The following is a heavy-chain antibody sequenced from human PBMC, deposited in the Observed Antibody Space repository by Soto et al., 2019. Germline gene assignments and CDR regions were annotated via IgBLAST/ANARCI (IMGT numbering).Heavy chain of an antibody. J-gene: IGHJ6*02. CDR2: TIPMFGTT. V-gene: IGHV1-69*12. CDR1: GGTFNSYA. CDR3: TRCGIRYHSIGYYLGIDGMDV. D-gene: IGHD3-22*01. Sequence: QVHLVQSGAEVKKPESSVRVCCKASGGTFNSYAITWVRQAPGQGLEWMGGTIPMFGTTNYAEKFQGRVTISADESTNTAYMELGSLRAEDTAVYYCTRCGIRYHSIGYYLGIDGMDVWGQGTTVIVSS.